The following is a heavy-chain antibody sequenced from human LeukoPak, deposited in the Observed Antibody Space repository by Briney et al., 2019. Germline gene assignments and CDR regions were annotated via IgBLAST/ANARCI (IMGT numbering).Heavy chain of an antibody. Sequence: GGSLRLSCAASGFTLSSYAMSWVRQAPGKGLEWVSAISGSGGSTYYADSVKGRFTISRDNSENTLYLQMNSLRAEDTAVYYCAKDTYDFLYYYYYMDVWGKGTTVTVSS. CDR1: GFTLSSYA. J-gene: IGHJ6*03. CDR3: AKDTYDFLYYYYYMDV. CDR2: ISGSGGST. V-gene: IGHV3-23*01. D-gene: IGHD3-3*01.